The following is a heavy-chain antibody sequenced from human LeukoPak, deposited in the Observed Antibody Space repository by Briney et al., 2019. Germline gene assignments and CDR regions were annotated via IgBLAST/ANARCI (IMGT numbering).Heavy chain of an antibody. Sequence: GGSLRLSCAASGFTFSNAWMSWVRQAPGKGLEWVGRIKSKTDGGTTDYAAPVKGRFTISRDDSKNTLYLQMNSLKTEDTAVYYCTTESPYYYGSGSFDYWGQGTLVTVSS. V-gene: IGHV3-15*01. CDR1: GFTFSNAW. CDR3: TTESPYYYGSGSFDY. CDR2: IKSKTDGGTT. D-gene: IGHD3-10*01. J-gene: IGHJ4*02.